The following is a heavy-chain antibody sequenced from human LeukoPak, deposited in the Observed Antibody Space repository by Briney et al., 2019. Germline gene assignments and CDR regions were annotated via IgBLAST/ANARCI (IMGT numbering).Heavy chain of an antibody. J-gene: IGHJ4*02. D-gene: IGHD3-16*02. CDR2: IKSKTDGGTT. Sequence: GGSLRLSCAASGFTFSNAWMSWVRQAPGKGLEWVGRIKSKTDGGTTDYAAPVEGRFTISRDDSKNTLYLQMNSLKTEDTAVYYCTTGGYYDYVWGSYRYLDYWGQGTLVTVSS. CDR1: GFTFSNAW. CDR3: TTGGYYDYVWGSYRYLDY. V-gene: IGHV3-15*01.